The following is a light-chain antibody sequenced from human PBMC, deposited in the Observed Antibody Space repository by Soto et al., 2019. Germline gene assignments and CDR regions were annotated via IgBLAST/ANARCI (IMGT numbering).Light chain of an antibody. V-gene: IGKV1-27*01. CDR2: AAS. Sequence: DIPMTQSPSSLSASVGAIVIITFRASQGISNHLAWYQQKPGKLPKLLLYAASILQSGVPSRFSGSGSGTDFTLTISSLQPEDVAIYYCQKFTSAHITFGGGTNVEI. J-gene: IGKJ4*01. CDR3: QKFTSAHIT. CDR1: QGISNH.